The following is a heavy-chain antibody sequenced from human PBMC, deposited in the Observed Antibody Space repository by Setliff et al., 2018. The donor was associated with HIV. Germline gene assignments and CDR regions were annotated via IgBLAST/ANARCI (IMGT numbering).Heavy chain of an antibody. V-gene: IGHV4-59*11. CDR2: IYNRGSN. Sequence: PGGSLRLSCVASGFTFSSHAMSWIRQPPGTGLEWLGCIYIYNRGSNNYNPSLTSRVTISVDTSRNQFSLKLTSVTAADTAIYYCARGVNFDYWGQGTQVTVSS. CDR1: GFTFSSHA. J-gene: IGHJ4*02. D-gene: IGHD3-3*01. CDR3: ARGVNFDY.